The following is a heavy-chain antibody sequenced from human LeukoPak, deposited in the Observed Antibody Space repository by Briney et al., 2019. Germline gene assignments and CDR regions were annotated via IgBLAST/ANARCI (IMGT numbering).Heavy chain of an antibody. V-gene: IGHV3-21*01. Sequence: GGSLRLSCAASGFTFSSYTMNWVRQAPGKGLEWVSSISSSSIYIYYADSVKGRLTISGDNAKNSLYLQMNSLRAEDTAVYYCARDPTPRYCSGGSCYTHYGMDVWGQGTTVTVSS. D-gene: IGHD2-15*01. CDR2: ISSSSIYI. CDR3: ARDPTPRYCSGGSCYTHYGMDV. J-gene: IGHJ6*02. CDR1: GFTFSSYT.